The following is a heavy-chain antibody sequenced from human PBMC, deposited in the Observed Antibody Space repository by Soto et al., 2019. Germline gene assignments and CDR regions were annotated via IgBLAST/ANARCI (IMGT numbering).Heavy chain of an antibody. CDR2: IYYSGST. D-gene: IGHD3-3*01. CDR1: GGSISSYY. Sequence: SETLSLTCTVSGGSISSYYWSWIRQPPGKGLEWIGYIYYSGSTNYNPSLKSRVTISVDTSKNQFSLKLSSVTAADTAVYYCTRDARYYDFWSGYYNPPPDAFDIWGQGTMVTVSS. V-gene: IGHV4-59*01. CDR3: TRDARYYDFWSGYYNPPPDAFDI. J-gene: IGHJ3*02.